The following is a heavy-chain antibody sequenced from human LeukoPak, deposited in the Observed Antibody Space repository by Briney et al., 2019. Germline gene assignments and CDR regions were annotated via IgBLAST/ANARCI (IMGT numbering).Heavy chain of an antibody. V-gene: IGHV3-30*02. CDR2: IRYGGSNK. CDR1: GFTFSSYG. CDR3: ARPMNEYDSSGFFHY. Sequence: GGSLRLSCAASGFTFSSYGMHWVRQAPGKGLEWVAFIRYGGSNKYYADSVKGRFTISRDNAKNSLYLQMNSLRVEDTAVYYCARPMNEYDSSGFFHYWGQGTLVTVSS. D-gene: IGHD3-22*01. J-gene: IGHJ4*02.